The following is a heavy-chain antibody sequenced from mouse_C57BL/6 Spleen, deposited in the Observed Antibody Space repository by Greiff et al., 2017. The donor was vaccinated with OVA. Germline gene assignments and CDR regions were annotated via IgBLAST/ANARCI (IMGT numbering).Heavy chain of an antibody. Sequence: EVQVVESGGGLVKPGGSLKLSCAASGFTFSDYGMHWVRQAPEKGLEWVAYISSGSSTIYYADTVKGRFTISRDNAKNTLFLQMTSLRSEDTAMYYCARSIHYYGSSYDWYFDVWGTGTTVTVSS. V-gene: IGHV5-17*01. CDR2: ISSGSSTI. CDR3: ARSIHYYGSSYDWYFDV. D-gene: IGHD1-1*01. CDR1: GFTFSDYG. J-gene: IGHJ1*03.